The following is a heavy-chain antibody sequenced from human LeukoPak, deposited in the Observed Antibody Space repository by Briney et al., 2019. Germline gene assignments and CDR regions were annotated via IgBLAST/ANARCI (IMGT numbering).Heavy chain of an antibody. V-gene: IGHV1-2*02. J-gene: IGHJ4*02. CDR3: ARDRAIVVVAANLDY. Sequence: ASVKVSCKASGYTVPHYDVHGGRQAPGQGLEGMGWINPNSGVTNYAQKFQGRVTMTSDTSISTAYMELSRLTSADTAVYYCARDRAIVVVAANLDYWARGPLLTVSS. D-gene: IGHD2-15*01. CDR1: GYTVPHYD. CDR2: INPNSGVT.